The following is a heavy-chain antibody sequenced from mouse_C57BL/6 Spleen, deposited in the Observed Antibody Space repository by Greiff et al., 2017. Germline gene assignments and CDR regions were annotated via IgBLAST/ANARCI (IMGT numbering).Heavy chain of an antibody. D-gene: IGHD2-14*01. CDR2: IYPSDSAT. CDR3: ARGVRRGYALDY. V-gene: IGHV1-61*01. CDR1: GYTFTSYW. Sequence: VQLQQPGAELVRPGSSVKLSCKASGYTFTSYWMDWVKQRPGQGLEWIGNIYPSDSATHYNQKFKDKATLTVDKSSSTAYMQLSSLTSEDSAVYYCARGVRRGYALDYWGQGTSVTVAS. J-gene: IGHJ4*01.